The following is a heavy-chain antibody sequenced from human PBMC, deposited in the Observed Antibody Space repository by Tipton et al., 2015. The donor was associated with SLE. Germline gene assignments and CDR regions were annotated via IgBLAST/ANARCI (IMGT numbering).Heavy chain of an antibody. V-gene: IGHV4-39*07. CDR1: GGSISSSSHY. Sequence: TLSLTCTVSGGSISSSSHYWGWIRQPPGKGLEWIGCFYYSGSTYYNPSLKSRVTMSVDTSKNQFSLELNSVTAADTAVYFCAREGGYAGSGSYGTVWGQGTTVTVSS. CDR3: AREGGYAGSGSYGTV. CDR2: FYYSGST. D-gene: IGHD3-10*01. J-gene: IGHJ6*02.